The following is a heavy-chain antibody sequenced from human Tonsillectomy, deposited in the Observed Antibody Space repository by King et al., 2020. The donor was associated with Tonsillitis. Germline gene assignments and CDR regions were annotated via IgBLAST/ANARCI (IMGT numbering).Heavy chain of an antibody. CDR2: ISYDGSNK. J-gene: IGHJ6*02. D-gene: IGHD5-18*01. Sequence: VQLVESGGGVVQPGRSLRLSCAASGFTFSSYAMHWVRQAPGKGLEWVAVISYDGSNKYYADSVKGRFTISRDNSKNTLHLQMNSLRAEDTAVYYCAREGYSSNYYYYGMDVWGQGTTVTVSS. CDR3: AREGYSSNYYYYGMDV. V-gene: IGHV3-30-3*01. CDR1: GFTFSSYA.